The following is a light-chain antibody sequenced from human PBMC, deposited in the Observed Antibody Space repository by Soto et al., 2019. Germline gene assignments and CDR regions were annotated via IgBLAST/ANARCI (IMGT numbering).Light chain of an antibody. CDR3: CSYAGSYSYV. V-gene: IGLV2-11*01. J-gene: IGLJ1*01. Sequence: QSALTQPRSVSASPGQSVTISCTGTSSDVGGYNYVSWYQQHPGKAPKLMIYDVSKRPSGVPGRFSGSKSGNTASLTISGLQAEDEADYYCCSYAGSYSYVFGTGTKLTVL. CDR2: DVS. CDR1: SSDVGGYNY.